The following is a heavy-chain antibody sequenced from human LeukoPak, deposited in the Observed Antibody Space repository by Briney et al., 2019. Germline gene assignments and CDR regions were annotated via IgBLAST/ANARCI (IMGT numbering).Heavy chain of an antibody. J-gene: IGHJ4*02. Sequence: PPETLSLTCTVSGGTIGSSYWHWIRQPPGKALEWIGYIYYSGSTYYNPSLKSRVTISVDTSKNQFSLKLSSVTAADTAVYYCARDHPYCSGGSCYSGTFDYWGQGTLVTVSS. CDR1: GGTIGSSY. D-gene: IGHD2-15*01. CDR3: ARDHPYCSGGSCYSGTFDY. V-gene: IGHV4-59*12. CDR2: IYYSGST.